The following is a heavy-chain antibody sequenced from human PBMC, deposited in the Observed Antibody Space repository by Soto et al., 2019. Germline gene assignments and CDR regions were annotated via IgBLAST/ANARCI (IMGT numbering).Heavy chain of an antibody. V-gene: IGHV3-30*18. CDR1: GFTFSSYG. CDR2: ISYDGSNK. J-gene: IGHJ6*02. D-gene: IGHD5-12*01. Sequence: QVQLVESGGGVVQPGRSLRLSCAASGFTFSSYGMHWVRQAPGKGLEWVAVISYDGSNKYYADSVKGRFTMSRDNSKNTLYRQMNSLRAEDTAVYYCAKDTDTNGMIYWGMDVWGQGTTVTVSS. CDR3: AKDTDTNGMIYWGMDV.